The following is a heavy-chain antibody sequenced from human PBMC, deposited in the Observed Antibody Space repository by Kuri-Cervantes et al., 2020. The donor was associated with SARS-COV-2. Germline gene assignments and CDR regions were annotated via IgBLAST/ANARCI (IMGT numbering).Heavy chain of an antibody. Sequence: GSLRLSCTVSGGSISSSSYYWGWIRQPPGKGLEWIGSIHYSGSTYYNPSLKSRVTISVDTSKNQFSLKLSSVTAADTAVYYCTRLPATVTPHYWGQGTLVTVSS. J-gene: IGHJ4*02. D-gene: IGHD4-17*01. V-gene: IGHV4-39*01. CDR2: IHYSGST. CDR3: TRLPATVTPHY. CDR1: GGSISSSSYY.